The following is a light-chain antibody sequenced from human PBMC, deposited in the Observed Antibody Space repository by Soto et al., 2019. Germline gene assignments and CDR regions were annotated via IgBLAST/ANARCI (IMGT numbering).Light chain of an antibody. Sequence: QSALTQPASVSGSPGQSITISCTGTSSDVGGYNYVSWYQQHPGKAPKLMIYDVSNRPSGVSNRFSGSKSGNTASLTISGLQAEDEPDYYCSLYTSISTVVFGGGTKLTFL. CDR3: SLYTSISTVV. CDR1: SSDVGGYNY. CDR2: DVS. J-gene: IGLJ2*01. V-gene: IGLV2-14*01.